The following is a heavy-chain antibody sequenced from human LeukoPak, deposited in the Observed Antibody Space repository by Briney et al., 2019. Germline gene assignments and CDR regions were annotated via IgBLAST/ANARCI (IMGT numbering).Heavy chain of an antibody. CDR3: ASTLRGYAQYYYYYYMDV. J-gene: IGHJ6*03. D-gene: IGHD5-12*01. CDR1: GLTFSTYW. CDR2: INQNGREK. V-gene: IGHV3-7*03. Sequence: PGGYLRLSCEVSGLTFSTYWMTWVRRAPGKGLEWVASINQNGREKYYVDSVKGRFTISRDNAKNSLYLQMNSLRAEDTAVYYCASTLRGYAQYYYYYYMDVWGKGTTVTVSS.